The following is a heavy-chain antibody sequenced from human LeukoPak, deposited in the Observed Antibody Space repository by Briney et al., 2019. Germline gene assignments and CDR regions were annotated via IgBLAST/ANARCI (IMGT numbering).Heavy chain of an antibody. D-gene: IGHD1-26*01. V-gene: IGHV4-59*01. J-gene: IGHJ5*02. Sequence: SETLSLTCTVSGGSISSYYWNWIRQPPAKGLEWIGYIYYSGTTNYNPSLKSRVSMSVDTSKNQFSLKLSSVTAADTAVYYCARVPVNIWENWFDPWGQGTLVTVSS. CDR2: IYYSGTT. CDR1: GGSISSYY. CDR3: ARVPVNIWENWFDP.